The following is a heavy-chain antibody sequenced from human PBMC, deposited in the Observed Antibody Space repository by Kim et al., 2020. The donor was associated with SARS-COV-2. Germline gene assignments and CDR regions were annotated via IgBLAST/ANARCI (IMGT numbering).Heavy chain of an antibody. Sequence: ASVKVSCKASGYTFTSYGISWVRQAPGQGLEWMGWISAYNGNTNYAQKLQGRVTMTTDTSTSTAYMELRSLRSDDTAVYYCARDGEVAAPGGDYYGMDVWGQGTTVTVSS. J-gene: IGHJ6*02. CDR3: ARDGEVAAPGGDYYGMDV. CDR1: GYTFTSYG. CDR2: ISAYNGNT. D-gene: IGHD6-25*01. V-gene: IGHV1-18*01.